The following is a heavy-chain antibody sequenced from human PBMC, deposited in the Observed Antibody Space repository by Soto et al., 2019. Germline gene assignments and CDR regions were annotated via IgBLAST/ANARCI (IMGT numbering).Heavy chain of an antibody. J-gene: IGHJ4*02. CDR3: ARAQDIVLMVYATPYFDY. D-gene: IGHD2-8*01. CDR1: GGSISSGGYY. Sequence: PSETLSLTCTASGGSISSGGYYWSWIRQHPGKGLEWIGYIYYSGSTYYNPSLKSRVTISVDTSKNQFSLKLSSVTAADTAVYYCARAQDIVLMVYATPYFDYWGQGTLVTVSS. CDR2: IYYSGST. V-gene: IGHV4-31*03.